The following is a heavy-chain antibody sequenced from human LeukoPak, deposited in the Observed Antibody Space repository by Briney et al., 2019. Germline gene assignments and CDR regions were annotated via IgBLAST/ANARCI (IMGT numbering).Heavy chain of an antibody. CDR1: GGTFSSYA. J-gene: IGHJ3*02. Sequence: ASVKVSCKASGGTFSSYAISWVRQAPGQGLEWMGGIIPIFGTANYAQKFQGRVTITADESTSTAYMELSSLRSEDTAVYYCASVYDSSGQPIRDIWGQGTMVTVSS. D-gene: IGHD3-22*01. CDR2: IIPIFGTA. V-gene: IGHV1-69*01. CDR3: ASVYDSSGQPIRDI.